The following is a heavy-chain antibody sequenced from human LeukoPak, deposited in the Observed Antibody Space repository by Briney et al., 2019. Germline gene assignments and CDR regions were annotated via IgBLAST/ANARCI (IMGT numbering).Heavy chain of an antibody. Sequence: SETLSLTCTVSGASISSYYWNWIRQPPGKGLEWIGYMHYSGSTNYNPSLKSRVTISVDTSKHQFSLKLNSVTSADTAVYYCARDTRYYDNSGYYYFVYWGRGTLVTVSS. J-gene: IGHJ4*02. V-gene: IGHV4-59*01. CDR3: ARDTRYYDNSGYYYFVY. D-gene: IGHD3-22*01. CDR1: GASISSYY. CDR2: MHYSGST.